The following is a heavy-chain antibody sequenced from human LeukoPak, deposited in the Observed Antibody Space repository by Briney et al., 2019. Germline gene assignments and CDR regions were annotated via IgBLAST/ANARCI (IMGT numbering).Heavy chain of an antibody. CDR3: ARVGITMVRGVSYYFDY. J-gene: IGHJ4*02. CDR2: ISGSGGST. D-gene: IGHD3-10*01. V-gene: IGHV3-23*01. Sequence: PGGSLRLSCAASGFTFSSYAMSWVRQAPGKGLEWVSAISGSGGSTYYADSVKGRFTISRDNSKNTLYLQMNSLRAEDTAVYYCARVGITMVRGVSYYFDYWGQGTLVTVSS. CDR1: GFTFSSYA.